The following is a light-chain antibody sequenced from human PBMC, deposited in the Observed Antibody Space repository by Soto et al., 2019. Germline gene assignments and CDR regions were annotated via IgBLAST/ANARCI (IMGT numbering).Light chain of an antibody. Sequence: LTQPASVSGSPGQSITISCTGTSSDVGGYNYVSWYQHHPGKAPELMIFEVSNRPSGVSHRFSGSKSGNTASLTISGLQTEDEGDYYCSSYTSSSTRVFGTGTKVTVL. CDR1: SSDVGGYNY. V-gene: IGLV2-14*01. CDR3: SSYTSSSTRV. CDR2: EVS. J-gene: IGLJ1*01.